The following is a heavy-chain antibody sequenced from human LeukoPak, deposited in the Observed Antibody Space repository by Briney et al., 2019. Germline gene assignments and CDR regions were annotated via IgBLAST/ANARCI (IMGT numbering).Heavy chain of an antibody. CDR3: ARDGTAMVTYYMDV. J-gene: IGHJ6*03. D-gene: IGHD5-18*01. Sequence: GGSLRLSCAASGFTFSSYSMNWVRQAPGKGLEWVSSISSSSSYIYYADSVKGRFTISRDNAKNSLYLQMNSLRAEDTAVYYCARDGTAMVTYYMDVWGKGTTVTISS. V-gene: IGHV3-21*01. CDR1: GFTFSSYS. CDR2: ISSSSSYI.